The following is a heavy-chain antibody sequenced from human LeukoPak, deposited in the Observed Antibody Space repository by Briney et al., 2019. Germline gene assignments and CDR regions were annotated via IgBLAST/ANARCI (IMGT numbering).Heavy chain of an antibody. J-gene: IGHJ4*02. V-gene: IGHV1-18*01. CDR2: ISVYNDNT. D-gene: IGHD3-9*01. CDR1: GYTFTSYG. Sequence: ASVKVSCKASGYTFTSYGISWVRQAPGQGLEGMGWISVYNDNTKYVQKFQGRVTMTTDTSTRTAYMELRSLRSDDRAVYYCARDLPLYYDILTGYYRRHNQVFDYWGQGTLVTVSS. CDR3: ARDLPLYYDILTGYYRRHNQVFDY.